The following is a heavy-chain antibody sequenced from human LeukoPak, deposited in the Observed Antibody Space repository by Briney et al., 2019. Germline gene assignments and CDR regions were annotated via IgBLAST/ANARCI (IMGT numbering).Heavy chain of an antibody. CDR1: GFTFSSYA. CDR2: ISGSGGST. CDR3: AKGPKYDFWSGTRDYYFDY. Sequence: QTGGSLRLSCAASGFTFSSYAMSWVRQAPGKGLEWVSAISGSGGSTYYADSVKGRLTISRDNSRNTLYLQMNSLRAEDTAVYYCAKGPKYDFWSGTRDYYFDYWGQGTLVTVPS. D-gene: IGHD3-3*01. V-gene: IGHV3-23*01. J-gene: IGHJ4*02.